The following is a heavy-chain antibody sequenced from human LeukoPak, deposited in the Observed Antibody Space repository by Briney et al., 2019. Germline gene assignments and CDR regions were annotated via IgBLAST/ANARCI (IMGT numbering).Heavy chain of an antibody. CDR2: IRYDGSNK. J-gene: IGHJ6*03. D-gene: IGHD4-23*01. CDR1: GLTFSNYG. Sequence: GGSLRLSCAASGLTFSNYGMHWLRQAPGKGLEWVAFIRYDGSNKYHADSVKGRFTISRDNSKSTLYLQMNSLRAEDTAVYYCAEDSRYPGGYYYYMDVWGKGTTVTVSS. V-gene: IGHV3-30*02. CDR3: AEDSRYPGGYYYYMDV.